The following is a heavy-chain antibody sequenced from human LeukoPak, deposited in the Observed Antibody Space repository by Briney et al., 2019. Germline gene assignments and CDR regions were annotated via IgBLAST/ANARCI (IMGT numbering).Heavy chain of an antibody. CDR1: GFTFSSYE. Sequence: HPGGSLRLSCAASGFTFSSYEMNWVRQAPGKGLEWVSYISSSGSTIYYADSVKGRFTISRDNAKNSLYLQMNSLRAEDTAVYYCARDEVDLTGYSGDFDYWGQGTLVTVSS. CDR3: ARDEVDLTGYSGDFDY. CDR2: ISSSGSTI. D-gene: IGHD3-9*01. J-gene: IGHJ4*02. V-gene: IGHV3-48*03.